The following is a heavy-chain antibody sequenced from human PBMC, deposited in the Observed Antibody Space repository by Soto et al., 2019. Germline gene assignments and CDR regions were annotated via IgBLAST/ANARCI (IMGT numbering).Heavy chain of an antibody. Sequence: PGGSLRLSCADSGFSFSSYWMHWVRQGPGKGLVWVSRINTDGSSTNYADSVKGRFTISRDNAKNTLYLQMNSLRAEDTAVYYCARRGSGSLYDYWGQGTLVTVSS. CDR1: GFSFSSYW. CDR3: ARRGSGSLYDY. D-gene: IGHD1-26*01. J-gene: IGHJ4*02. CDR2: INTDGSST. V-gene: IGHV3-74*01.